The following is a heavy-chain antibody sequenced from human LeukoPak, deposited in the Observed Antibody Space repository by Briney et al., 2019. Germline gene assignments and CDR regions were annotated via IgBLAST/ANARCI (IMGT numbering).Heavy chain of an antibody. CDR1: GYSFTNYW. D-gene: IGHD2-21*02. Sequence: GASLKISCKGSGYSFTNYWIGWVRPMPGKGLELMGVIYPGDSGTRYSPSFQGQVTISADKSISSAYLQWSSLKASDIAMYYCARLPYCGGDCYPNWFDTWGQGTLVTVSS. J-gene: IGHJ5*01. CDR3: ARLPYCGGDCYPNWFDT. CDR2: IYPGDSGT. V-gene: IGHV5-51*01.